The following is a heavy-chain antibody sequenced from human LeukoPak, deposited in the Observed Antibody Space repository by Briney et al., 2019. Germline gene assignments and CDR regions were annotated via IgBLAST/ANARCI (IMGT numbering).Heavy chain of an antibody. Sequence: PGGSLRLSCAASGFTFSSYAMSWVRQAPGKGLVWVSVISASGRNTYYSESAKGQFTISRDNSKNTLYLQMSSLRAEDTAVYYCVRRGSNYPYYMDVWGKGTTATVSS. CDR2: ISASGRNT. V-gene: IGHV3-23*01. CDR3: VRRGSNYPYYMDV. CDR1: GFTFSSYA. J-gene: IGHJ6*03.